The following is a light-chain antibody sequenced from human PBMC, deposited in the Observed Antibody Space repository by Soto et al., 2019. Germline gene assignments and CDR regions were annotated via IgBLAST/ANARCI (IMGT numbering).Light chain of an antibody. CDR2: EVA. CDR1: SSDVGGYNY. CDR3: CSYAGGYTDL. J-gene: IGLJ1*01. V-gene: IGLV2-8*01. Sequence: QSALTQPPSASGSPGQSVTISCTGTSSDVGGYNYVSWYQQYPGKVPKLMIYEVARWPSGVPDRFSGSKSGNTASLTISGLQAEDEADYFCCSYAGGYTDLFGTGTKLTVL.